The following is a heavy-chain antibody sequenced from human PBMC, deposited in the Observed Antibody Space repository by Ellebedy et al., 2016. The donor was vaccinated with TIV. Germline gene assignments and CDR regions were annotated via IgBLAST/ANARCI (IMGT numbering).Heavy chain of an antibody. CDR1: GFTFNSYT. V-gene: IGHV3-21*01. J-gene: IGHJ6*03. Sequence: GESLKISXAASGFTFNSYTMNCVRQAPGKGLEWVSSISSSGSYIYYADSVRGRFTISRDNAKNSLYLQMNSLRAEDTAVYYCASLYMVGEQLVLKFHYMDVWGKGTTVTVSS. D-gene: IGHD6-6*01. CDR2: ISSSGSYI. CDR3: ASLYMVGEQLVLKFHYMDV.